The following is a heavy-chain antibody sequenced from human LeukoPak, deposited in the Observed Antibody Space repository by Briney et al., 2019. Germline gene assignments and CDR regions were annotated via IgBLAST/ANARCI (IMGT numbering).Heavy chain of an antibody. D-gene: IGHD3-22*01. CDR1: GGSVSSYS. Sequence: SETLSLTCTVSGGSVSSYSWSWIRQPAGKGLEWIGRIYSSGSTKSNPSLKSRVTMSVDTSKNQFSLKVTSVTAADTAVYYCARDDYYDSLNWFDPWGQGTLVTVSS. J-gene: IGHJ5*02. CDR2: IYSSGST. CDR3: ARDDYYDSLNWFDP. V-gene: IGHV4-4*07.